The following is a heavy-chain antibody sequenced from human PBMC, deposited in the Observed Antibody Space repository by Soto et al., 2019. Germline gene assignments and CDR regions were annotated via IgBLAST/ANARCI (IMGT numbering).Heavy chain of an antibody. CDR3: ARDLRPSLSGAFYDAFDL. V-gene: IGHV3-7*04. D-gene: IGHD5-12*01. CDR2: IKGDGSKI. CDR1: GFTFSRSW. J-gene: IGHJ3*01. Sequence: EVQLVESGGGLVQPGESLRLSCVASGFTFSRSWMTWVRQAPGTGLEWVDNIKGDGSKIHYVDSVKGRFTISRDSARNSMDLKMNMLRVDDTAVYYFARDLRPSLSGAFYDAFDLCGQGTVVTVSS.